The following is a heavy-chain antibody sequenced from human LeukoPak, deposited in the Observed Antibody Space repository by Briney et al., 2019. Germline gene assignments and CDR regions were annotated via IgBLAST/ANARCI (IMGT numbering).Heavy chain of an antibody. D-gene: IGHD6-19*01. J-gene: IGHJ4*02. CDR2: IWYDGSNK. CDR3: APARGSSGWYEN. CDR1: GFTFSSYG. V-gene: IGHV3-33*03. Sequence: GRSLRLSCAASGFTFSSYGMHWVRQAPGKGLEWVAVIWYDGSNKYYADSVKGRFTISRDNAKNSLYLQMNSLRAEDTAVYYCAPARGSSGWYENWGQGTLVTVSS.